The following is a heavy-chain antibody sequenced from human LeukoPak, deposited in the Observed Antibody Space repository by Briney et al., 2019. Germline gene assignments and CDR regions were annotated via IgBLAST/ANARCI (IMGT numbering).Heavy chain of an antibody. CDR1: GGSISSYY. D-gene: IGHD4-23*01. CDR2: IYYSGST. CDR3: ARGGNFKANWFDP. J-gene: IGHJ5*02. Sequence: SETLSLTCTVSGGSISSYYWSWIRQPPGKGLEWIGYIYYSGSTNYNPSLKSRVTISVDTSKNQFSLKLSSVTAADTAVYYCARGGNFKANWFDPWGQGTLVTVSS. V-gene: IGHV4-59*01.